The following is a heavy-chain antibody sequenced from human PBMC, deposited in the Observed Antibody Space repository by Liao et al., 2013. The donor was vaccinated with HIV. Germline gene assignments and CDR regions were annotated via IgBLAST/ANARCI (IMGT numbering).Heavy chain of an antibody. D-gene: IGHD6-19*01. V-gene: IGHV4-34*01. CDR3: ARGGYSSGRRRTYYYYMDV. CDR1: DGSLTGYY. J-gene: IGHJ6*03. CDR2: INHSGGT. Sequence: QVQLQQWGAGLLRPSETLSLTCVVYDGSLTGYYWNWIRQSPGKGLEWIGKINHSGGTNYNPSLKSRVSISVDTSKHQISLTLTSMTAADAAVYYCARGGYSSGRRRTYYYYMDVWGKGTTVTVSS.